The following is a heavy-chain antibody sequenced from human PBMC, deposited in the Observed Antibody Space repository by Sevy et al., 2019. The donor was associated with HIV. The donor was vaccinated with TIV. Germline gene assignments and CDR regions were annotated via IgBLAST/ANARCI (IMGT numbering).Heavy chain of an antibody. Sequence: GGSLRLSCAASGFTFSSYWMSWVRQAPGKGLEWVANIKQDGSEKYYVDSVKGRFTISRDNAKNSLYLQMNNLRTDDTAVYYCARVAVEYCTDDCYHRFDYWGQGTQVTVSS. CDR1: GFTFSSYW. D-gene: IGHD2-21*02. V-gene: IGHV3-7*01. CDR3: ARVAVEYCTDDCYHRFDY. J-gene: IGHJ4*02. CDR2: IKQDGSEK.